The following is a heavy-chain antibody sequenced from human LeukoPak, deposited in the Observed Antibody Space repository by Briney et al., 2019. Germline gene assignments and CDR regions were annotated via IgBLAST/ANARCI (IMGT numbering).Heavy chain of an antibody. CDR1: SGSISGYY. Sequence: SETLSLTCSVSSGSISGYYWSWIRQPPGKGLEWIGYVHYSGTTTYNASLKSRVTISVDTSRKQFYLKLKSVSTADTAIYFCARLGPQNPAVAAPFFDFWGQGTLVTVSS. CDR3: ARLGPQNPAVAAPFFDF. CDR2: VHYSGTT. D-gene: IGHD6-19*01. V-gene: IGHV4-59*01. J-gene: IGHJ4*02.